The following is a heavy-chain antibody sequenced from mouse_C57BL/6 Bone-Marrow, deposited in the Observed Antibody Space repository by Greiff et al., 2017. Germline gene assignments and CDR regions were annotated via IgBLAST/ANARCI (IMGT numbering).Heavy chain of an antibody. CDR1: GYSFTDYY. Sequence: EVKLVEPGPELVKPGASVKISCKASGYSFTDYYMNWVKQSPGKSLEWIGIINSNYGTTSYNQKFKGKATLTVDQSSSTAYMQLNSLTSEDSAVYCCARAQGSNWFAYWGQGTLVTVSA. CDR3: ARAQGSNWFAY. CDR2: INSNYGTT. D-gene: IGHD2-5*01. J-gene: IGHJ3*01. V-gene: IGHV1-39*01.